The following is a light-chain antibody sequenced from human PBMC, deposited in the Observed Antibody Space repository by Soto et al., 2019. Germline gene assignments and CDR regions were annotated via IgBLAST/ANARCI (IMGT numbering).Light chain of an antibody. J-gene: IGLJ1*01. CDR3: CSYADGRIYC. CDR2: YVD. V-gene: IGLV2-14*03. CDR1: SRDVGAYDY. Sequence: QSVLTQPASVSGSPGQSITISCTGTSRDVGAYDYVSWYLQYPDKAPQLLIYYVDHRPSGVSSRFSGSKSGNTASLTISGLQAEDEGDYYCCSYADGRIYCFGTGTKVTVL.